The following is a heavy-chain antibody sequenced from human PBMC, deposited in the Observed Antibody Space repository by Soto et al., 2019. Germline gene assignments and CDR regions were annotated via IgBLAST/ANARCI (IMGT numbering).Heavy chain of an antibody. V-gene: IGHV4-31*03. CDR1: GGSISSGGYY. J-gene: IGHJ3*02. D-gene: IGHD2-21*02. CDR2: IYYSGST. Sequence: PSETLSLTCTVSGGSISSGGYYWSWIRQHPGNGLEWIGYIYYSGSTYYNPSLKSRVTISVDTSKNQFSLKLSSVTAADTAVYYCASVVTATPDAFDIWGQGTMVTVSS. CDR3: ASVVTATPDAFDI.